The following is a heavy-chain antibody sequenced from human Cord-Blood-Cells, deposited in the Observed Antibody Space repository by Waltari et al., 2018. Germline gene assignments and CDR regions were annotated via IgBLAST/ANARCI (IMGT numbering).Heavy chain of an antibody. CDR2: INPNSGGT. CDR1: GYTFTGYY. V-gene: IGHV1-2*04. CDR3: ARGLYNIAAAGTKNAFDI. D-gene: IGHD6-13*01. Sequence: QVQLVQSGAEVKKPGASVKVSCKASGYTFTGYYMHWVRQAPGQGLEWMGWINPNSGGTNYAQKFQGWVTMTRDTSISTAYMELSRLRSDDTAVYYCARGLYNIAAAGTKNAFDIWGQGTMVTVSS. J-gene: IGHJ3*02.